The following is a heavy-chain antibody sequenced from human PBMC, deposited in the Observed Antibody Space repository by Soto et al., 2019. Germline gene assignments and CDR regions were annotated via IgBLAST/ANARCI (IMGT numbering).Heavy chain of an antibody. CDR2: INSDGSST. J-gene: IGHJ6*02. CDR1: GFTFSSYW. V-gene: IGHV3-74*01. CDR3: XXXXXXXXGMDV. Sequence: EVQLVESGGGLVQPGGSLRLSCAASGFTFSSYWMHWVRQAPGKGLVWVSRINSDGSSTSYADSVKGRFTISRDNAKXXXXXXXXXXXXXXXXXXXXXXXXXXXXGMDVWGQGTTVTVSS.